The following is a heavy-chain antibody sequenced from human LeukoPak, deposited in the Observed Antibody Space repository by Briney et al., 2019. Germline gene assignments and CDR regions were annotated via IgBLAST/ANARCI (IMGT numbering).Heavy chain of an antibody. J-gene: IGHJ3*02. V-gene: IGHV1-2*04. D-gene: IGHD2-15*01. CDR3: ATTKGGYCSGGSCYSGDAFDI. CDR2: INPNSGGK. CDR1: GYTFTSYG. Sequence: GASVKVSCKASGYTFTSYGISWVRQAPGQGLEWMGWINPNSGGKNYAQKFQGWVTMTMDTSISTAYMELSRLRSDDTAVYYCATTKGGYCSGGSCYSGDAFDIWGQGTMVTVSS.